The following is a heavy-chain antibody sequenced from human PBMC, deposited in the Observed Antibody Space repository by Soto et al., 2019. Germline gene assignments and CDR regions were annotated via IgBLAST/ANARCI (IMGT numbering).Heavy chain of an antibody. Sequence: QVQLVESGGGVVQPGRSLRLSCAASGFTFSDYGMHWVRQAPGEGLEWVAVIWYDGSNKYYADSVKGRFTISRDNSKNTLYLQMNSLRAEDTAVYYCAREASRADAFDIWGQGTMVTVSS. CDR2: IWYDGSNK. J-gene: IGHJ3*02. V-gene: IGHV3-33*01. CDR1: GFTFSDYG. D-gene: IGHD3-10*01. CDR3: AREASRADAFDI.